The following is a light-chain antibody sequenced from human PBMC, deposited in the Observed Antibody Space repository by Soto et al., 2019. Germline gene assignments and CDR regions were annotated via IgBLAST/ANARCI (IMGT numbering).Light chain of an antibody. CDR1: SSNIGAGYD. J-gene: IGLJ1*01. CDR2: GNS. Sequence: QSVLTQPPSVSGAPGQRVTISCTGSSSNIGAGYDVHWYQQLPGTAPKLLIYGNSNRPSGVPDRFSGSKSGTSASLAITGLLADDEATYYYQSYGSSLRGSDVFGTGTKLTVL. V-gene: IGLV1-40*01. CDR3: QSYGSSLRGSDV.